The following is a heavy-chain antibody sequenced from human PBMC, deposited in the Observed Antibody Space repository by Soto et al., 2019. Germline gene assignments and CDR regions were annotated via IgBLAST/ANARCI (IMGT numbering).Heavy chain of an antibody. Sequence: EVQLVESGGGLVQPGRSLRLSCAASGFTFDDYAMHWVRQGPGKGLEWVSSISWNSGNLGYADSGKGPFTISRDNAKNSLYLQMNSLGGEDTALYYCAKGASTTVFAFNDYWGQGTLVTVSS. V-gene: IGHV3-9*01. J-gene: IGHJ4*02. CDR3: AKGASTTVFAFNDY. CDR1: GFTFDDYA. D-gene: IGHD4-17*01. CDR2: ISWNSGNL.